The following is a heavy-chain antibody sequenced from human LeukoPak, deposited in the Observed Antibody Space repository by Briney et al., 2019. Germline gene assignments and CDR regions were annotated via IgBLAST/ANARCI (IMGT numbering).Heavy chain of an antibody. D-gene: IGHD2-2*01. CDR2: IYYSGST. J-gene: IGHJ5*02. CDR3: ARGSVVPAAISRGDWFDP. CDR1: GGSISSSSYY. Sequence: SETLSLTCTVSGGSISSSSYYWGWIRQPPGKGLEWIGSIYYSGSTYYNPSLKSRVTMSVDTSKNQFSLKLSSVTAADTAVYYCARGSVVPAAISRGDWFDPWGQGTLVTVSS. V-gene: IGHV4-39*07.